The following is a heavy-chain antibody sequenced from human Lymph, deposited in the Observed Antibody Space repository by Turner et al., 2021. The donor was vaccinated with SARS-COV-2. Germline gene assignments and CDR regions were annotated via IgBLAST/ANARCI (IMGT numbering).Heavy chain of an antibody. Sequence: EVQLVASGVGLVQPGRSLRLSCAASGFTFYDYAMHWVRQATGKGLEWVAGISWNSGSIGYADSVKGRFTISRDNAKNSLELQMNSLRAEDTDLYYCAKSQFPWDYYYYGMDVWGQGTTVTVAS. V-gene: IGHV3-9*01. J-gene: IGHJ6*02. D-gene: IGHD3-16*01. CDR3: AKSQFPWDYYYYGMDV. CDR1: GFTFYDYA. CDR2: ISWNSGSI.